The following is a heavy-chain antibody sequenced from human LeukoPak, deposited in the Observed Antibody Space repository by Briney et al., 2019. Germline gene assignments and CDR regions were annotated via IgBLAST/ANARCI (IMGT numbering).Heavy chain of an antibody. Sequence: PGGSLRLSCAASGFTFSGYAMSCVRQAPGKGLDWVAAISISGDKTFYADSVKGRVTISRDNSKNTLFLEMNSLRAEDTAVYYCTKVPTYSGYEYPPYYFDYWGQGTLVTVSS. CDR3: TKVPTYSGYEYPPYYFDY. CDR1: GFTFSGYA. V-gene: IGHV3-23*01. D-gene: IGHD5-12*01. J-gene: IGHJ4*02. CDR2: ISISGDKT.